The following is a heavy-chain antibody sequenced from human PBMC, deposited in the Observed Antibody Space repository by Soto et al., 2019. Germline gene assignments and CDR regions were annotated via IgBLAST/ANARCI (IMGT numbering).Heavy chain of an antibody. V-gene: IGHV3-7*05. CDR1: GFIISNFW. J-gene: IGHJ4*02. CDR3: VRGGSHSFDY. Sequence: EVQLVESGGGLVQPGGSLRLSCAASGFIISNFWMSRVRQAPGKGLEWVANIKEDGSEKYHVDSVKGRFTISRDNVKNLMYLQMDSLIAEDTAVYKCVRGGSHSFDYCGQGTLVTVSS. D-gene: IGHD1-26*01. CDR2: IKEDGSEK.